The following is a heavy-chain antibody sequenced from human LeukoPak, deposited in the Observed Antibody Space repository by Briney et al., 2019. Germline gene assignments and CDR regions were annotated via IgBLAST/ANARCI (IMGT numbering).Heavy chain of an antibody. CDR1: GFSFSSYA. J-gene: IGHJ4*01. D-gene: IGHD3-16*01. Sequence: GGSLRLSCAASGFSFSSYAMSWFRPTPGKGLDWVSSVNGRGASTFYAASVKGRFTISSDNFSNMLFLQMNSLRAHDTVLYYVAKDISYEDYSYDGWGQGT. CDR3: AKDISYEDYSYDG. V-gene: IGHV3-23*01. CDR2: VNGRGAST.